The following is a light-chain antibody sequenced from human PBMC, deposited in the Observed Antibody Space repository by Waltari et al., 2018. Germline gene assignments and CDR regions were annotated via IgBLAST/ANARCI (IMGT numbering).Light chain of an antibody. CDR1: QSLLHRNGNND. CDR3: MQSLQTLWT. CDR2: LGS. V-gene: IGKV2-28*01. J-gene: IGKJ1*01. Sequence: DIVVTQSPLSLPVTPGEPASISCRSSQSLLHRNGNNDLDWYLQKPGQSPQLLIYLGSNRASGVPDRFSGSVSGTDFTLRISRVEAEYVGVYYCMQSLQTLWTFGPGTKVEIK.